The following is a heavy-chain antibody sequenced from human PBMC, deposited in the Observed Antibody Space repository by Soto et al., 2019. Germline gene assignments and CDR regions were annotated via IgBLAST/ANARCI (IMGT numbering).Heavy chain of an antibody. CDR2: VSPKSGNT. CDR3: ARGRTVSSIGPLLV. V-gene: IGHV1-18*01. CDR1: GYNFFDYG. J-gene: IGHJ1*01. D-gene: IGHD1-1*01. Sequence: QLVQSGAEVKKPGASVKVSCKTSGYNFFDYGVSWVRQAPGQGLEWMGWVSPKSGNTDYARKVQGRVTMTTDISTSTAYMELRGLISDDTGVYYCARGRTVSSIGPLLVWGQWTLVSVSS.